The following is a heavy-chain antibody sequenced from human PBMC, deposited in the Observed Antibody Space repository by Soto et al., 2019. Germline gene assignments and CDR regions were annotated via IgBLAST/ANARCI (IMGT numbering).Heavy chain of an antibody. J-gene: IGHJ4*01. V-gene: IGHV3-21*01. CDR2: ISRTSNYI. CDR3: ASGFFGLVSPVVGGY. CDR1: GFTFSGYS. Sequence: EVLLVESGGGLVRPGGSLRLSCAASGFTFSGYSMNWVRQAPGKGLEWVSSISRTSNYIHYADSVKGRFIISRDNAQNSLFLQMDSLRAEDTAMYYCASGFFGLVSPVVGGYWGQGTLVTVSS. D-gene: IGHD3-3*01.